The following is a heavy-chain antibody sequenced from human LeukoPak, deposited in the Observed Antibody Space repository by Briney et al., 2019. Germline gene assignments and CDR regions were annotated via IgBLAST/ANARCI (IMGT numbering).Heavy chain of an antibody. Sequence: SETLSLTCTVSGGSISSSSYYWGWIRQPPGKGLEWIGSIYYSGSTYYNPSLKSRVTISVDTSKNQFSLKLSSVTAADTAVYYCPSWESGYFDYWGQGTLVTVSS. J-gene: IGHJ4*02. V-gene: IGHV4-39*01. CDR1: GGSISSSSYY. CDR2: IYYSGST. CDR3: PSWESGYFDY. D-gene: IGHD1-26*01.